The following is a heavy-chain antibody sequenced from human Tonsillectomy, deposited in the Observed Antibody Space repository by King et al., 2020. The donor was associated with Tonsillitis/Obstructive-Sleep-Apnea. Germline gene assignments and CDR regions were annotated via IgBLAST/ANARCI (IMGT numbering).Heavy chain of an antibody. CDR2: TSDRGDNT. Sequence: VQLVESGGGLVQPGGSLRLSCSASGFTFSTYAVSWVRQAPGKGLEWVSSTSDRGDNTFYAASVKGRFTISRDNSRNALNLRMNGLRPEDTAIYYCAGGAAGAGYYNLDGWGQGTTVTVSP. D-gene: IGHD1-26*01. V-gene: IGHV3-23*04. CDR3: AGGAAGAGYYNLDG. J-gene: IGHJ6*01. CDR1: GFTFSTYA.